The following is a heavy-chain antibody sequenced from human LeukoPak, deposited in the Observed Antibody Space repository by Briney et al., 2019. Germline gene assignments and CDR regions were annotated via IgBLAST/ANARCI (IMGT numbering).Heavy chain of an antibody. CDR1: GGSISSGDYS. CDR3: ARERPGIFPYWLDP. V-gene: IGHV4-30-4*01. J-gene: IGHJ5*02. D-gene: IGHD6-13*01. Sequence: PSQTLSLTCTVSGGSISSGDYSWSWIRQPPGKGLEWIGYIYYSGSTYYNPSLKSRVTMSVDTSKNQFSLKLSSVTAADTAVYYCARERPGIFPYWLDPWGQGTLVTVSS. CDR2: IYYSGST.